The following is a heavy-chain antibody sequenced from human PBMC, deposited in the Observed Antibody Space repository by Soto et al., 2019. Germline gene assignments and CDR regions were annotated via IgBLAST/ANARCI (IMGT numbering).Heavy chain of an antibody. J-gene: IGHJ4*02. CDR3: AKAGCSGGTCYLYYFDY. CDR2: ISGRGGNT. D-gene: IGHD2-15*01. V-gene: IGHV3-23*01. Sequence: PGGSLRLSCAASGFTFSNYAMSWVRQAPGKGLEWVSTISGRGGNTYYADSVKGRFTISRDNSRNTLYLQMDSLRVEDSAVYSCAKAGCSGGTCYLYYFDYWGQRALFPASS. CDR1: GFTFSNYA.